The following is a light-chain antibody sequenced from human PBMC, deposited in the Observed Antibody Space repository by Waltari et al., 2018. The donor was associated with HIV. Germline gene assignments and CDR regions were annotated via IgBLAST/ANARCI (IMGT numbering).Light chain of an antibody. J-gene: IGLJ1*01. V-gene: IGLV2-11*01. CDR1: SSGVGCYNY. CDR3: CSYAGSSYV. Sequence: QSALTQPRSVSGSPGQSVPIPCTGTSSGVGCYNYVSWYQQHPGKAPKLMIYDVSKRPSGVPDRFSGSKSGNTASLTISGLQAEDEADYYCCSYAGSSYVFGTGTKVTVL. CDR2: DVS.